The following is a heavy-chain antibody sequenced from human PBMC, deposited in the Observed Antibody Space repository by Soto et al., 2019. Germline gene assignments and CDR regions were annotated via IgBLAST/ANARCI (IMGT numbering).Heavy chain of an antibody. CDR1: GGSFSGYY. CDR3: ARGVLTGSEYYFDY. CDR2: INHSGST. J-gene: IGHJ4*02. D-gene: IGHD3-9*01. Sequence: QVHLQQWGAGLLKPSETLSLTCAVYGGSFSGYYWSWIRQPPGKGLEWIGEINHSGSTNYNPSLKSRVTISVDTSKNQFSLKLSSVTAADTAVYYCARGVLTGSEYYFDYWGQGTLVTVSS. V-gene: IGHV4-34*01.